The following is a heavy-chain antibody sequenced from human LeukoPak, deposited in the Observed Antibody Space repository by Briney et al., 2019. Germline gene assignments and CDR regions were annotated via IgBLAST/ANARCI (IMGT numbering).Heavy chain of an antibody. V-gene: IGHV1-69*05. CDR1: GGTFSSYA. CDR2: IMPIFGTA. J-gene: IGHJ4*02. CDR3: ARGLGPYYYGSGSYYTRLVDY. D-gene: IGHD3-10*01. Sequence: SVKVSCKASGGTFSSYAFSWVRQAPGQGLEWMGGIMPIFGTANYAQKFQGRVTMTRNTSISTAYMELSSLRSEDTAVYYCARGLGPYYYGSGSYYTRLVDYWGQGTLVTVSS.